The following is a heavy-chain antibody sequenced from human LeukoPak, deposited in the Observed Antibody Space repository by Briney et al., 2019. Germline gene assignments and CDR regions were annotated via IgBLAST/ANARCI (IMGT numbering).Heavy chain of an antibody. Sequence: SETLSLTCAVYGGSFSGYYWSWIRQPPGKGLEWIGDINHSGSTNCNPSLKSRVTISVDTSKNQFSLKLSSVTAADTAVYYCARGLKRGLRFLEWLSSFDYWGQGTLVTVSS. V-gene: IGHV4-34*01. CDR1: GGSFSGYY. D-gene: IGHD3-3*01. CDR2: INHSGST. J-gene: IGHJ4*02. CDR3: ARGLKRGLRFLEWLSSFDY.